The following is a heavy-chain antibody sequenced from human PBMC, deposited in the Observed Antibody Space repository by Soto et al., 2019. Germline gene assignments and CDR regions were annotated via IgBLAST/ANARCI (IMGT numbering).Heavy chain of an antibody. CDR3: AGVATYYYGSGSYYALGY. V-gene: IGHV1-2*04. J-gene: IGHJ4*02. CDR2: INPNSGGT. D-gene: IGHD3-10*01. CDR1: GYTFTGYY. Sequence: ASVKVSCKASGYTFTGYYMHWVRQAPGQGLEWMGWINPNSGGTNYAQKFQGWVTMTRDTSISTAYMELSRLRSDDTAVYYCAGVATYYYGSGSYYALGYWGQGTLVTVSS.